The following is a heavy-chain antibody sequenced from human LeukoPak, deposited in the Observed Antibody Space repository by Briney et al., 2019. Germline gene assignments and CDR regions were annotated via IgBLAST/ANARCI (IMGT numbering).Heavy chain of an antibody. D-gene: IGHD2-2*01. Sequence: GGSLRLSCAASGFTFSSYWMSWVRQAPGKGLEWVAVISYDGSNKYYADSVKGRFTISRDNSKNTLYLQMNSLRAEDTAVYYCARGLCRFGLSGYQLLQEVPNDYWGQGTLVTVSS. J-gene: IGHJ4*02. CDR3: ARGLCRFGLSGYQLLQEVPNDY. CDR1: GFTFSSYW. V-gene: IGHV3-30-3*01. CDR2: ISYDGSNK.